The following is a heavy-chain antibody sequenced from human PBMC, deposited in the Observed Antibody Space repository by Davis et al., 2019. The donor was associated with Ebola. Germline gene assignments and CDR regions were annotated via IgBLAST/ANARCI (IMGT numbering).Heavy chain of an antibody. CDR1: GFTFSSYG. D-gene: IGHD3-16*01. Sequence: GESLKISCAASGFTFSSYGMHWVRQAPGKGLEWVAVISYDGSNKYYADSVKGRFTISRDNSKNTLYLQMNSLRAEDTAVYYCAQIMRSDYWGQGTLVTVSS. CDR3: AQIMRSDY. V-gene: IGHV3-30*18. J-gene: IGHJ4*02. CDR2: ISYDGSNK.